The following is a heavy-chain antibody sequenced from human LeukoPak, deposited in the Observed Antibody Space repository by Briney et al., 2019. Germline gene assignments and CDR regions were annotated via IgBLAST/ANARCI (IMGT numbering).Heavy chain of an antibody. CDR3: ARVLGEYSSSSPTGYFQH. CDR1: GGSISSGGYY. D-gene: IGHD6-6*01. V-gene: IGHV4-30-2*01. J-gene: IGHJ1*01. Sequence: SETLSLTCTVSGGSISSGGYYWSWIRQPPGKGLEWIGYIYHSGSTYYNPSLKSRVTISVDRSKNQFSLKLSSVTAADTAVYYCARVLGEYSSSSPTGYFQHWGQGTLVTVSS. CDR2: IYHSGST.